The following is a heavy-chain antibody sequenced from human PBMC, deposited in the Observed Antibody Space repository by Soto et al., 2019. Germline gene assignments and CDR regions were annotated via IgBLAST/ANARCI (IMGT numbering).Heavy chain of an antibody. J-gene: IGHJ4*02. CDR2: ISGSGGST. D-gene: IGHD5-12*01. CDR3: AKGRGDIVATNGVDY. Sequence: GGSLRLSCAASGFTFSSYAMSWVRQAPGKGLEWVSAISGSGGSTYYADSVKGRFTISRDNSKNTLYLQMNSLRAEDTAVYYCAKGRGDIVATNGVDYWGQGTLVTVSS. V-gene: IGHV3-23*01. CDR1: GFTFSSYA.